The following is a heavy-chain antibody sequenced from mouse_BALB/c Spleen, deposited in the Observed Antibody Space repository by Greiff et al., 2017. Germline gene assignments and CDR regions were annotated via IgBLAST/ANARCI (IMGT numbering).Heavy chain of an antibody. D-gene: IGHD1-1*01. CDR1: GFTFSSYA. J-gene: IGHJ4*01. CDR2: ISSGGSYT. Sequence: EVKVVESGGGLVKPGGSLKLSCAASGFTFSSYAMSWVRQSPEKRLEWVAEISSGGSYTYYPDTVTGRFTISRDNAKNTLYLEMSSLRSEDTAMYYCARKVDGSSYGYAMDYWGQGTSVTVAS. V-gene: IGHV5-9-4*01. CDR3: ARKVDGSSYGYAMDY.